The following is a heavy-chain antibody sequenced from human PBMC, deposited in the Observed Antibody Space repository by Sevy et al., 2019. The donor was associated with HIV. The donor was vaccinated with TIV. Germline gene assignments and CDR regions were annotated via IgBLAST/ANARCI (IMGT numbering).Heavy chain of an antibody. Sequence: GGSLRLSCGASGFIFNSYWMTWVRQAPGKGLEWVATIKQDGSEKYYVDSVKGRFTISRDKVKNSVHLHMSSLRVEDTAMYYCARDYSWGQGTQVTVSS. CDR2: IKQDGSEK. CDR1: GFIFNSYW. V-gene: IGHV3-7*01. CDR3: ARDYS. J-gene: IGHJ4*02.